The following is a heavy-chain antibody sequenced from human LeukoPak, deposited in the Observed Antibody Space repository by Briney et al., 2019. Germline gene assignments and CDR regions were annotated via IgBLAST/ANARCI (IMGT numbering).Heavy chain of an antibody. Sequence: SETLSLTCAVSVGSISSCYWSCIRQPPGRGRVCIGYIYYSGSTNYTPSLKSRVTISVDTSKNQFSLKLLSVTAADTAVYYCARGMQQLYHFDSWGRGTLVTVSS. D-gene: IGHD6-13*01. V-gene: IGHV4-59*13. CDR2: IYYSGST. J-gene: IGHJ4*02. CDR3: ARGMQQLYHFDS. CDR1: VGSISSCY.